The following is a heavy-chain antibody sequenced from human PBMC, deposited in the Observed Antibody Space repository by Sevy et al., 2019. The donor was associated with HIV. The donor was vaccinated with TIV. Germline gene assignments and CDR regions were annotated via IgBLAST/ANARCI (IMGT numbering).Heavy chain of an antibody. V-gene: IGHV3-15*07. CDR1: DFTFSNAW. CDR3: TTISRVSSTWYDYYYGLDV. D-gene: IGHD6-13*01. J-gene: IGHJ6*02. CDR2: IKSKTDGGTA. Sequence: GGSLRLSCAASDFTFSNAWMNWVRQAPGKGLEWVGRIKSKTDGGTAEYPAPVKGRFTISRVDSKNTLYLQMKSLLTEDTAVYYCTTISRVSSTWYDYYYGLDVWGQGTTVTVSS.